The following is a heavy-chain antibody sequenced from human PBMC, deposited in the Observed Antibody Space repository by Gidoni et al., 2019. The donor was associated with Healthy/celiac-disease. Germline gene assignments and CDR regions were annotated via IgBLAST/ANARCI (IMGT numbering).Heavy chain of an antibody. Sequence: EVQLVESGGGLVQPGRSLRLSCAASGFTFDDYAMHWVRQAPGKGLEWVSGISWNSGSIGYADSVKGRFTISRDNAKNSLYLQMNSLRAEDTALYYCAKGVVPAEFPYYGMDVWGQGTTVTVSS. CDR1: GFTFDDYA. V-gene: IGHV3-9*01. CDR2: ISWNSGSI. J-gene: IGHJ6*02. CDR3: AKGVVPAEFPYYGMDV. D-gene: IGHD2-2*01.